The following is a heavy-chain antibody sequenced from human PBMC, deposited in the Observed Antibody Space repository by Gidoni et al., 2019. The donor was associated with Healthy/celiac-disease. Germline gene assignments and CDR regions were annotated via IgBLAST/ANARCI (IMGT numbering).Heavy chain of an antibody. D-gene: IGHD2-2*01. CDR3: AKVRIVVVHYYGMDV. CDR2: ISYDGSNK. V-gene: IGHV3-30*18. Sequence: QVQLVESGGGVVQPGRSLRLSCAASGFTFSSYGMHWVRQAPGKGLEWVAVISYDGSNKYYADSVKGRFTISRDNSKNTLYLQMNSLRAEVTAVYYCAKVRIVVVHYYGMDVWGQGTTVTVSS. J-gene: IGHJ6*02. CDR1: GFTFSSYG.